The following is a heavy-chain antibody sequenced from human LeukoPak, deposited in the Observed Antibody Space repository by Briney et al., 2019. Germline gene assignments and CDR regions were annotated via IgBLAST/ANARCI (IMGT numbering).Heavy chain of an antibody. V-gene: IGHV4-59*01. CDR2: IYYSGST. CDR3: ASEIVETTTGLGDY. D-gene: IGHD1-26*01. J-gene: IGHJ4*02. Sequence: SSETLSLNCTVSGGSISSYYWSWIRQPPGKGLEWIGYIYYSGSTNYNPSLKSRVTISVDTSKNQFTLKLSSVTAADTAVYYCASEIVETTTGLGDYWGQGTLVTVST. CDR1: GGSISSYY.